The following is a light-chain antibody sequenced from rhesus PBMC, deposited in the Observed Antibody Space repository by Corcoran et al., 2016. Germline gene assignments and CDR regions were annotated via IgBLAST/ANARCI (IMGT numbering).Light chain of an antibody. CDR1: QGITND. CDR3: QHYYSPPYS. CDR2: EAS. V-gene: IGKV1S17*01. Sequence: DIQMTQSPSSPSAAVGDRVTITCRASQGITNDLAGYQQKPGETPKLLIYEASSLKSGIPSRFSGSGSGKDFTLTISSLQSEDFATYNCQHYYSPPYSFGQGTKVEIK. J-gene: IGKJ2*01.